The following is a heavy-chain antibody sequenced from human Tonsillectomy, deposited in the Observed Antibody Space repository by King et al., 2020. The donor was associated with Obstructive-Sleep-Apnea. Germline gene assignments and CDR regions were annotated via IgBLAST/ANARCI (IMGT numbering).Heavy chain of an antibody. CDR1: GGSISSSSYY. J-gene: IGHJ4*02. V-gene: IGHV4-39*07. CDR3: ARDLRYYYGSGNLDY. Sequence: QLQESGPGLVKPSETLSLTCTVSGGSISSSSYYWGWIRQPPGKGLEWIGSIYYSGSTYYNPSLKSRVTISVDTSKNQFSLKLSSVTAADTAVYYCARDLRYYYGSGNLDYWGQGTLVTVSS. CDR2: IYYSGST. D-gene: IGHD3-10*01.